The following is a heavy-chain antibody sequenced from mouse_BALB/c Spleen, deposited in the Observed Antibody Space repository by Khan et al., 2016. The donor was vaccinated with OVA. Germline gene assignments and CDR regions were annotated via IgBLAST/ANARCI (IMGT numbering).Heavy chain of an antibody. Sequence: EVQLQQSGPDLVKPGASVKISCKASGYSFTLYYMSWVKQSHGKSLEWIGRVNPNTDNINYNQEFKGKAILTVYKSSNTAYMELRSLTSEDSVVYFCARGYDFFASWGQGTLVTVSA. CDR2: VNPNTDNI. CDR1: GYSFTLYY. V-gene: IGHV1-26*01. D-gene: IGHD2-14*01. J-gene: IGHJ3*01. CDR3: ARGYDFFAS.